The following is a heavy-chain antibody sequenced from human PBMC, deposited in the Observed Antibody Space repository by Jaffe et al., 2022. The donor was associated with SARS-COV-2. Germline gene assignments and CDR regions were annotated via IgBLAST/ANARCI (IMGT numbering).Heavy chain of an antibody. CDR3: TSLPDYDFWSGHAY. J-gene: IGHJ4*02. Sequence: EVQLVESGGGLVKPGRSLRLSCTASGFTFGDYAMSWFRQAPGKGLEWVGFIRSKAYGGTTEYAASVKGRFTISRDDSKSIAYLQMNSLKTEDTAVYYCTSLPDYDFWSGHAYWGQGTLVTVSS. V-gene: IGHV3-49*05. CDR2: IRSKAYGGTT. D-gene: IGHD3-3*01. CDR1: GFTFGDYA.